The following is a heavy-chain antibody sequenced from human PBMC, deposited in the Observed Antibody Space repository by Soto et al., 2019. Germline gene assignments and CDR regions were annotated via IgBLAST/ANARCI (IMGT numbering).Heavy chain of an antibody. D-gene: IGHD1-26*01. CDR3: ATPRERGNRAYGMDV. J-gene: IGHJ6*02. Sequence: GGSLRLSCAASGFTFSSYSMNWVRQAPGKGLEWVSYISSSSSTIYYADSVKGRFTISRDNAKNSLYLQMNSLRDEDTAVYYCATPRERGNRAYGMDVWGQGTTVTVSS. CDR1: GFTFSSYS. CDR2: ISSSSSTI. V-gene: IGHV3-48*02.